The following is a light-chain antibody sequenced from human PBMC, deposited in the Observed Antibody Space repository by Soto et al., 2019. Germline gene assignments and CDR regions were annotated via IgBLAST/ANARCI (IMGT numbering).Light chain of an antibody. CDR3: GTWDISLSVVV. V-gene: IGLV1-51*02. J-gene: IGLJ2*01. CDR1: SSNIGRSS. CDR2: ESN. Sequence: QSVLTQPPSVSAAPGQTATISCSGSSSNIGRSSVSWYQQLPGTAPKLLIYESNKRPSGIPDRFSGSKSGTSATLGITGLQTGDEADYYCGTWDISLSVVVFGGGTKLTVL.